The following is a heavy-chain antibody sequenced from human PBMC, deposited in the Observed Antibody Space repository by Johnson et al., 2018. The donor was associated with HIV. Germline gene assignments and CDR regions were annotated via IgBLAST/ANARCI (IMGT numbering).Heavy chain of an antibody. Sequence: QVQLVESGGGVVQPGRSLRLSCAASGFTFSSYAMHWVRQAPGTGLEWVAVISYDGSHTYYADSVQGRFTISRDTSKNTLYLQMNSLRAEDTAVYYCAKDGDDGDGPDGTKGAFDIWGQGTMVTVSS. CDR3: AKDGDDGDGPDGTKGAFDI. J-gene: IGHJ3*02. CDR2: ISYDGSHT. D-gene: IGHD5-24*01. CDR1: GFTFSSYA. V-gene: IGHV3-30*04.